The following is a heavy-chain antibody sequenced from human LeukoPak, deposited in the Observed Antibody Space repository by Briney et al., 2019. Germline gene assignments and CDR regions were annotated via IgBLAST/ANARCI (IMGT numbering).Heavy chain of an antibody. J-gene: IGHJ4*02. CDR3: TTDRAISGLPIFGY. CDR2: VKGKSDGGTI. Sequence: WIRQPPGKGLEWVGRVKGKSDGGTIDYAAPVKGRFTISRDDSKTMVSLQMNSLESGDTAVYYCTTDRAISGLPIFGYWGQGTPVTVSS. D-gene: IGHD3-3*01. V-gene: IGHV3-15*07.